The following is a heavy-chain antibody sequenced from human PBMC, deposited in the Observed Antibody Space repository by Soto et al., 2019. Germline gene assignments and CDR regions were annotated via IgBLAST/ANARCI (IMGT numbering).Heavy chain of an antibody. CDR2: IRSKAYGGTT. Sequence: PGGSLRLSCTASGFTFGDYAMSWFRQAPGKGLEWVGFIRSKAYGGTTEYAASVKGRFTISRDDSKSIAYLQMNSLKTEDTAVYYCTRFIVVPAKAKYYFDYWGQGTLVTVSS. CDR3: TRFIVVPAKAKYYFDY. J-gene: IGHJ4*02. D-gene: IGHD2-2*01. CDR1: GFTFGDYA. V-gene: IGHV3-49*03.